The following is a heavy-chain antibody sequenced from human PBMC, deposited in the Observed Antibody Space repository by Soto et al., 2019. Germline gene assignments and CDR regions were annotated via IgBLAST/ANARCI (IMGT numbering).Heavy chain of an antibody. D-gene: IGHD3-22*01. V-gene: IGHV1-3*01. CDR1: GYTFTSYA. Sequence: ASVKVSCKASGYTFTSYAMHWVRQAPGQRLEWMGWINAGNGNTKYSQKFQGRVTITRDTSASTAYMELNSLRSEDTAVYYCARTLYYDSSGRYYYGMDVWGQGTTVTVSS. CDR3: ARTLYYDSSGRYYYGMDV. J-gene: IGHJ6*02. CDR2: INAGNGNT.